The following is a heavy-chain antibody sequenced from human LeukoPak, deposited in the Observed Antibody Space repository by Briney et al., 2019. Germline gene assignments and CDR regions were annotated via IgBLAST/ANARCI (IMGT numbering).Heavy chain of an antibody. J-gene: IGHJ4*02. Sequence: ASVKVSCKASGYTFTSYDINWVRQATGQGLEWMGWMNPNSGNTGYAQKFQGRVTMTRNTSISTAYMELSSLRSEDTAVYYCARGGAGYYDTRGNFDYWGQGTLVTVSS. V-gene: IGHV1-8*01. D-gene: IGHD3-22*01. CDR3: ARGGAGYYDTRGNFDY. CDR1: GYTFTSYD. CDR2: MNPNSGNT.